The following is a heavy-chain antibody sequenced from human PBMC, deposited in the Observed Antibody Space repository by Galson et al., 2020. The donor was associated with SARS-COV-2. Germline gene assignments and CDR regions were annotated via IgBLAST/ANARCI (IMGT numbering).Heavy chain of an antibody. CDR2: IYYTWRT. V-gene: IGHV4-39*02. CDR3: AREGSKIAVAGTSFDY. J-gene: IGHJ4*02. CDR1: GGTISSSSNY. D-gene: IGHD6-19*01. Sequence: SETLSLTCTVSGGTISSSSNYWGWLRQPPGKGLDWIGSIYYTWRTYYNPSLKNRVTISVETSKKQLSLRLRSVTAADTSVYYCAREGSKIAVAGTSFDYWGQGTLVTVSS.